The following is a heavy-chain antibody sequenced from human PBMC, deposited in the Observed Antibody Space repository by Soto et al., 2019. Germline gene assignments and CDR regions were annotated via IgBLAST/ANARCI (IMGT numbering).Heavy chain of an antibody. CDR3: ARVGTSNRITIFGLFSDYYYGMDV. J-gene: IGHJ6*02. CDR2: INHSGST. CDR1: GGSFSGSY. D-gene: IGHD3-3*01. Sequence: SETLSLTCAVYGGSFSGSYRSWIRQPPGKGQEWIGEINHSGSTNYNPSLKSRVTISVDTSMNQFSLKLSSVTAADTAVYYCARVGTSNRITIFGLFSDYYYGMDVWGQGTTVTGSS. V-gene: IGHV4-34*01.